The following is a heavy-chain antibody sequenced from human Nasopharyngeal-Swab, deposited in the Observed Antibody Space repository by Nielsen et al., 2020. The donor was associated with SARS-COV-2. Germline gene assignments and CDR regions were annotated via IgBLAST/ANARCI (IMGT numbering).Heavy chain of an antibody. Sequence: GESLKISCEASGFTFSSYAMHWVRQAPGKGLEWVAVISYDGSNKYYADSVKGRFTISRDNSKNTLYLQMNSLRAEDTAVYYCARGSSSYYFDYWGQGTLVTVSS. J-gene: IGHJ4*02. D-gene: IGHD6-6*01. CDR3: ARGSSSYYFDY. V-gene: IGHV3-30-3*01. CDR2: ISYDGSNK. CDR1: GFTFSSYA.